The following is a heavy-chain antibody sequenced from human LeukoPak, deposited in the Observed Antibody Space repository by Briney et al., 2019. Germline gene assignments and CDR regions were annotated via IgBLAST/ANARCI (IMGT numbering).Heavy chain of an antibody. Sequence: SETLSLTCTVSGASINNYYWSWIRQPAGKGLEWIGRIYTSGSTNYNPSLKSRVTISVDTSKNQFSLKLSSVTAADTAVYYCARHGVAGYYDSSGYSNGDWFDPWGQGTLVTVSS. CDR3: ARHGVAGYYDSSGYSNGDWFDP. CDR2: IYTSGST. D-gene: IGHD3-22*01. V-gene: IGHV4-4*07. J-gene: IGHJ5*02. CDR1: GASINNYY.